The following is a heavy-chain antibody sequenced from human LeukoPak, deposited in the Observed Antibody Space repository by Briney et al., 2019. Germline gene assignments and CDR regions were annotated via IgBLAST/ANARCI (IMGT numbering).Heavy chain of an antibody. V-gene: IGHV3-30*04. Sequence: GGSLRLSCAASGFTFSSYAMRWVRQAPGKGLEWVAVISYDGSNKYYADSVKGRFTISRDNSKNTLYLQMNSLRAEDTAVYYCARGRAQWLAPFDYWGQGTLVTVSS. CDR2: ISYDGSNK. J-gene: IGHJ4*02. CDR3: ARGRAQWLAPFDY. D-gene: IGHD6-19*01. CDR1: GFTFSSYA.